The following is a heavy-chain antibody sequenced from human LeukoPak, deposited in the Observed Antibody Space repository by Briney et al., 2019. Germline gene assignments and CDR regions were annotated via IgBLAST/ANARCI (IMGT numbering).Heavy chain of an antibody. CDR2: INHSGST. CDR3: VSRGGYNFDY. V-gene: IGHV4-34*01. CDR1: GGSFSGYY. Sequence: SETLSLTCAVYGGSFSGYYWSWIRQPPGKGLEWIGEINHSGSTNYNPSLKSRVTISVDTSKNQFSLKLSSVTAADTAVYYCVSRGGYNFDYWGQGTLVTVSS. J-gene: IGHJ4*02. D-gene: IGHD5-24*01.